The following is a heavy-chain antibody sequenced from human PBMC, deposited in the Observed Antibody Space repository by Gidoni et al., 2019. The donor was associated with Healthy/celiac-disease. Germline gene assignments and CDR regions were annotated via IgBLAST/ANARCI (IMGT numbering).Heavy chain of an antibody. V-gene: IGHV3-23*01. J-gene: IGHJ4*02. CDR3: AKAAPAQYSSGWYGGY. D-gene: IGHD6-19*01. Sequence: EVQLLESGGGLVQPGGSLRLSCAASGFTFSSYAMSWVRQAPGKGLEWVSAISGSGGSTYYADSVKGRFTISRDNSKNTLYLQMNSLRAEDTAVYYCAKAAPAQYSSGWYGGYWGQGTLVTVSS. CDR1: GFTFSSYA. CDR2: ISGSGGST.